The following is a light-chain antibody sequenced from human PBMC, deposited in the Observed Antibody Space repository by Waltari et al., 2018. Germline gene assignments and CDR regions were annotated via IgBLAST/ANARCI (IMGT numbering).Light chain of an antibody. Sequence: QSALTQPDSVSGSPGQSITISCTATSSDVGGFKYVSWYQQYPGKAPKVIIYDVSSRPSGVSNRFSGSKSGNSASLTISGLQAEDDADYYCSAFSSSTTGIFGGGTRVTVL. V-gene: IGLV2-14*01. CDR2: DVS. CDR3: SAFSSSTTGI. J-gene: IGLJ2*01. CDR1: SSDVGGFKY.